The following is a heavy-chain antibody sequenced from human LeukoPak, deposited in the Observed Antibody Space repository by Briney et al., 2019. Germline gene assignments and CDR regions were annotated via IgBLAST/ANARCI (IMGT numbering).Heavy chain of an antibody. CDR2: INSDGSST. CDR3: ARARVEWELNGRFDY. J-gene: IGHJ4*02. V-gene: IGHV3-74*01. Sequence: GGSLRLSCAASGFTFTSYWMHWVRQAPGKGLVWVSRINSDGSSTSYADSVKGRFTISRDNAKNTLYLQMNSLRAEDTAVYYCARARVEWELNGRFDYWGQGTLVTVSS. D-gene: IGHD1-26*01. CDR1: GFTFTSYW.